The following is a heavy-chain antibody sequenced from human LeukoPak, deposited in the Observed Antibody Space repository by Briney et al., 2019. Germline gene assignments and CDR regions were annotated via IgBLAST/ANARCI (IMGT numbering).Heavy chain of an antibody. CDR3: ARDPMYSSGNYGMDV. CDR1: GFTFSSYG. J-gene: IGHJ6*02. D-gene: IGHD6-19*01. V-gene: IGHV3-48*02. Sequence: GGSLRLSCAASGFTFSSYGMHWVRQAPGKGLEWVSYISSSSSTIYYADSVKGRFTISRDNAKNSLYLQMNSLRDEDTAVYYCARDPMYSSGNYGMDVWGQGTTVTVSS. CDR2: ISSSSSTI.